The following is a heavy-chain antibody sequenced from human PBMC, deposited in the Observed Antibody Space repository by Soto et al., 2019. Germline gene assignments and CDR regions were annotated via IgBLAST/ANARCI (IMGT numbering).Heavy chain of an antibody. CDR2: ISYSGETK. J-gene: IGHJ5*02. V-gene: IGHV3-48*02. Sequence: PXGSLRPSCVTSGFTFTKYSMNWVRQAPGKGLEWVSYISYSGETKYYADSLKGRYAISRDDAKNSVYLQMNSLRDEDTAFYYCVRGVVVVVGSTAEIFDPWGQGTLATVSS. CDR1: GFTFTKYS. CDR3: VRGVVVVVGSTAEIFDP. D-gene: IGHD2-15*01.